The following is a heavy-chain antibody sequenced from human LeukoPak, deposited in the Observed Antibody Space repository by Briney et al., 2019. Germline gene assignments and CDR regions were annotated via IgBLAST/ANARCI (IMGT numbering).Heavy chain of an antibody. CDR2: IYHSGST. CDR1: GGSISSSNW. V-gene: IGHV4-4*02. D-gene: IGHD2-2*01. J-gene: IGHJ6*02. CDR3: ARVGGYCSSTSCHGGYYYYGMDV. Sequence: SGTLSLTCAVSGGSISSSNWWRWVRPPPGKGLEWIGEIYHSGSTNYNPSLKSRVTISVDKSKNQFSLKLSSVTAADTAVYYCARVGGYCSSTSCHGGYYYYGMDVWGQGTTVTVSS.